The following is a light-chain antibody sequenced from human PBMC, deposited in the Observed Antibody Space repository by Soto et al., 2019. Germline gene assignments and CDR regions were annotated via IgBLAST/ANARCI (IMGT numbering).Light chain of an antibody. J-gene: IGLJ2*01. Sequence: QSALTQPASVSGSPGQSITISCTGTSSDFGTYNYVSWYQQHPGKAPKLMIYDVSNRPSGVSDRFSGSKSGNTASLTISGLQAEDEADYYCSSYTSSSTSVVFGGGTKLTVL. CDR3: SSYTSSSTSVV. V-gene: IGLV2-14*01. CDR1: SSDFGTYNY. CDR2: DVS.